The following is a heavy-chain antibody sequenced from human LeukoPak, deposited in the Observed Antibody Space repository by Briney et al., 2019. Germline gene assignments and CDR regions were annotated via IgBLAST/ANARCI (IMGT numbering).Heavy chain of an antibody. D-gene: IGHD6-13*01. CDR1: GYTFTGYY. J-gene: IGHJ4*02. V-gene: IGHV1-2*02. CDR2: INPNSGGT. Sequence: ASVKVSCKASGYTFTGYYMHWVRQAPGQGLEWMGWINPNSGGTNYAQKFQGRVTMTRDTSISTAYMELSRLRSDDTAVYYCARLIAAADASIDYWGQGTLVTVSS. CDR3: ARLIAAADASIDY.